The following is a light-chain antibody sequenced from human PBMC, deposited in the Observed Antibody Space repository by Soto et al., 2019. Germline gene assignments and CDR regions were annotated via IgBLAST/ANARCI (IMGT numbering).Light chain of an antibody. CDR3: MQALQTPL. J-gene: IGKJ1*01. V-gene: IGKV2-28*01. Sequence: DIVMNQSPLSLPVTPGEPASISCRSSQSLLHSNGYNYLDWYLQKPGQSPQLLIYLGSNRASGVPDRFSGSGSGTDFTLKISRVEAEDVGVYYCMQALQTPLFGQGTKVEIK. CDR1: QSLLHSNGYNY. CDR2: LGS.